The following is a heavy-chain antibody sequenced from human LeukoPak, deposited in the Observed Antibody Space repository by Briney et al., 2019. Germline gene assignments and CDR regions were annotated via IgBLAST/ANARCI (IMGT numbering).Heavy chain of an antibody. Sequence: SSETLSLTCAVSGGSISSGGYSWSWIRQPPGKGLEWIGYIYHSGSTYYNPSLKSRVTISVDRSKNQFSLKLSSVTAADTAVYYCARDSYGSGMGVWGQGTTVTVSS. J-gene: IGHJ6*02. CDR1: GGSISSGGYS. CDR2: IYHSGST. D-gene: IGHD5-18*01. CDR3: ARDSYGSGMGV. V-gene: IGHV4-30-2*01.